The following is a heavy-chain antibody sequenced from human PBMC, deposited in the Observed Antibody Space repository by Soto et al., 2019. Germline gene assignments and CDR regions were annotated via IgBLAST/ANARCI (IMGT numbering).Heavy chain of an antibody. CDR1: GFTFDDYA. J-gene: IGHJ3*02. D-gene: IGHD4-17*01. CDR2: ITWNSGSR. V-gene: IGHV3-9*01. Sequence: ESGGGLVQPGRSLRLSCAASGFTFDDYAMHWVRQVPGKGPEWVSGITWNSGSRGYAESVRGRFTISRDNAKNSLYLQMNSLRAEDTALYCCAKSKGDLEILKTTVTTFWGPFHIWGQGTMVTVSS. CDR3: AKSKGDLEILKTTVTTFWGPFHI.